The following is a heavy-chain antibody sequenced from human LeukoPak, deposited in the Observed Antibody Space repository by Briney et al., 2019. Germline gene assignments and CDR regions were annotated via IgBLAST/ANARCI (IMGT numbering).Heavy chain of an antibody. CDR1: GFTFSSYV. CDR3: ARGVPTGIDYFDY. CDR2: IIGSGGNT. D-gene: IGHD1-1*01. Sequence: GGSLRLSCAASGFTFSSYVMRWVRQAPGKGLEWVSSIIGSGGNTYYADSVKGRFTISRDDANNSLYLQMNSLRAEDTAVYYCARGVPTGIDYFDYWGQGTLVTVSS. J-gene: IGHJ4*02. V-gene: IGHV3-23*01.